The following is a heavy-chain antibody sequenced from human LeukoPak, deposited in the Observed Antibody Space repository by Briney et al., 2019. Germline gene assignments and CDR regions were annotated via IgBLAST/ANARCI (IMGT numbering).Heavy chain of an antibody. Sequence: PSETLSPTCTVSGGSISSGGYYWSWIRQHPGKGLEWIGYIYYSGSTYYNPSLKSRVTISVDTSKNQFSLKLSSVTAADTAVYYCARVYCSSTSCYKRSLWFDPWGQGTLVTVSS. CDR1: GGSISSGGYY. J-gene: IGHJ5*02. CDR3: ARVYCSSTSCYKRSLWFDP. V-gene: IGHV4-31*03. CDR2: IYYSGST. D-gene: IGHD2-2*02.